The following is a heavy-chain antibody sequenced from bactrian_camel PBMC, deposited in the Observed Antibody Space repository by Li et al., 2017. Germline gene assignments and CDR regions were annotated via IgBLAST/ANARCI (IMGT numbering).Heavy chain of an antibody. CDR2: INSGGDST. J-gene: IGHJ4*01. V-gene: IGHV3S40*01. D-gene: IGHD2*01. Sequence: VQLVESGGGLVQPGGSLRLSCATSGFTFSTYAMTWVRQVSGKGLEWVSSINSGGDSTYYTDSVKGRFTISRDNAKNTVYLQMNSPKPEDTAVYYCVSLVGRPLVHQGTQVTVS. CDR1: GFTFSTYA.